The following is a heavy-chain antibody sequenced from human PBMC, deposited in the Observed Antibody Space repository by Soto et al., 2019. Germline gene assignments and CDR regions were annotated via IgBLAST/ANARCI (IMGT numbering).Heavy chain of an antibody. CDR3: ARQLVVPAAIVSYGMDV. CDR1: GYSFTIYC. J-gene: IGHJ6*02. Sequence: PGESLKISCNGSGYSFTIYCISLVRQMPGKGLEWMGRIDPSDSYTNYSPSFQGHVTISADKSISTAYLQWSSLKASDTAMYYCARQLVVPAAIVSYGMDVWGQGTTVTVSS. V-gene: IGHV5-10-1*01. D-gene: IGHD2-2*02. CDR2: IDPSDSYT.